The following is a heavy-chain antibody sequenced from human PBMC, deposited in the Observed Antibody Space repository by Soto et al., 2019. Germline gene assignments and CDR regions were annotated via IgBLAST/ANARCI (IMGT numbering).Heavy chain of an antibody. J-gene: IGHJ4*02. CDR1: GYTLTELS. Sequence: ASVKVSCKVSGYTLTELSMHWVRQVPGKGLEWMGGFDPEDGETIYAQKFQGRVTMTEDTSTDTAYMELSSLRSEDTAVYYCATGYTTAAIKFDYWGQGTLVTVSS. D-gene: IGHD2-2*01. CDR2: FDPEDGET. CDR3: ATGYTTAAIKFDY. V-gene: IGHV1-24*01.